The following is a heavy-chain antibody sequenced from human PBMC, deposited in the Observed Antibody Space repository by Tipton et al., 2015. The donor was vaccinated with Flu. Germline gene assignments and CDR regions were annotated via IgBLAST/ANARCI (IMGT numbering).Heavy chain of an antibody. J-gene: IGHJ4*02. CDR3: ASHSYSRGRAGH. CDR1: GYSISSGYY. CDR2: IDHSGTT. V-gene: IGHV4-38-2*02. D-gene: IGHD4-11*01. Sequence: LRLSCTVSGYSISSGYYWGWIRQPPGKGLEWIGSIDHSGTTYYNPSLKSRVTIPVDTSKNQFSLKLSSVTAADTAVFYCASHSYSRGRAGHWGQGTLVTVSS.